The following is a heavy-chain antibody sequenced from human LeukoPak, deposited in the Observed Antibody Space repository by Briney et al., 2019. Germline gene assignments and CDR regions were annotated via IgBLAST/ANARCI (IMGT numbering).Heavy chain of an antibody. CDR3: ARAGDDIVVVPAAPHYFDY. D-gene: IGHD2-2*01. J-gene: IGHJ4*02. CDR1: GFTFSSYG. V-gene: IGHV3-30*03. CDR2: ISYDGSNK. Sequence: PGGSLRLSCAASGFTFSSYGMHWVRQAPGKGLEWVAVISYDGSNKYYADSVKGRFTISRDNAKNSLYLQMNSLRAEDTAVYYCARAGDDIVVVPAAPHYFDYWGQGTLVTVSS.